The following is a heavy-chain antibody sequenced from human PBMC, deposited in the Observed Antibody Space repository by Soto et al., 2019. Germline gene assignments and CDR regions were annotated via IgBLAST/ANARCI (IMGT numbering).Heavy chain of an antibody. D-gene: IGHD3-10*01. CDR1: GYTFNDYG. CDR2: INGHNGKT. CDR3: ARGLAWGSGRDVVSGDWRDP. Sequence: QVHLVQSGAEVKKPGASVKVSCKASGYTFNDYGITWVRQAPGQGLEGVGWINGHNGKTIYGQNRQAGSTMXAXSXXSTGCVEVRSLTSEDTAGYYCARGLAWGSGRDVVSGDWRDPWGQGTLVTVSS. J-gene: IGHJ5*02. V-gene: IGHV1-18*01.